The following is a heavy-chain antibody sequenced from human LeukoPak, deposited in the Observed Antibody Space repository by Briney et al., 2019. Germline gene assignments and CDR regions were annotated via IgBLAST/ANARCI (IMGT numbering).Heavy chain of an antibody. J-gene: IGHJ3*02. CDR3: ARDQEMDGGAFDI. D-gene: IGHD5-24*01. V-gene: IGHV1-69*04. Sequence: SVKVSCKASGGTFSSYAISWVRQAPGQGLEWMGRIIPILGIANYAQKFQGRVTITADKSTSTAYMELSSLRSEDTAVYYSARDQEMDGGAFDIWGQGTMVTVSP. CDR1: GGTFSSYA. CDR2: IIPILGIA.